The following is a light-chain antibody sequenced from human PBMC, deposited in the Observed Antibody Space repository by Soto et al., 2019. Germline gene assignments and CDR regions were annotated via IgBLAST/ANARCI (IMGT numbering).Light chain of an antibody. V-gene: IGKV3-20*01. CDR1: QSVSSSY. CDR2: GAS. Sequence: EIVLTQSPGTLSLSPGERATLSCRASQSVSSSYLAWYQQKPGQAPRLLIYGASSRATGIPDRFSGSGSGTDFTLTITRLEPADFAVYYCQQYGSSRLTFGRGTKVEIK. CDR3: QQYGSSRLT. J-gene: IGKJ4*01.